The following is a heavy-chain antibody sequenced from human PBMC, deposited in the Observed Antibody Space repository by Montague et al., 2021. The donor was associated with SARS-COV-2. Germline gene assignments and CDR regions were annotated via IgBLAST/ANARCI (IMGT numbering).Heavy chain of an antibody. D-gene: IGHD2-8*01. Sequence: CAISGDSVSSNSAAWNWIRQPPSRRLEWLGRTYYRSKWYNDYAVSVKSRITINPDTSKNQFSLQLNSVTPEYTAVYYCARDDPYCTNGVCYTGNWFDPWGQGTLVTVSA. CDR2: TYYRSKWYN. CDR1: GDSVSSNSAA. CDR3: ARDDPYCTNGVCYTGNWFDP. J-gene: IGHJ5*02. V-gene: IGHV6-1*01.